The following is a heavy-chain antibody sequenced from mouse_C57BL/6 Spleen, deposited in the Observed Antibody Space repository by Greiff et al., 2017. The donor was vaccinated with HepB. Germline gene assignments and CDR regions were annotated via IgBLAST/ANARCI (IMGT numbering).Heavy chain of an antibody. CDR2: INYDGSST. V-gene: IGHV5-16*01. J-gene: IGHJ2*01. CDR1: GFTFSDYY. Sequence: EVQWVESEGGLVQPGSSMKLSCTASGFTFSDYYMAWVRQVPEKGLEWVANINYDGSSTYYLDSLKSRFIISRDNAKNILYLQMSSLKSEDTATYYCARCNGYYFDYWGQGTTLTVSS. CDR3: ARCNGYYFDY. D-gene: IGHD2-2*01.